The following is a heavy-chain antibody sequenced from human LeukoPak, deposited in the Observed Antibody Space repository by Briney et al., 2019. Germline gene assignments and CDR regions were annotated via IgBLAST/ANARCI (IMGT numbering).Heavy chain of an antibody. CDR3: ARVDYSGYYYMDV. CDR1: GGTFSSYA. CDR2: IIPNFGTA. Sequence: GSSVKVSCKASGGTFSSYAISWVRQAPGQGLEWMGGIIPNFGTANYAQKFQGRVTITTDESTSTAYMELSSLRAEDTAVYYCARVDYSGYYYMDVWGKGTTVTVSS. D-gene: IGHD4-11*01. V-gene: IGHV1-69*05. J-gene: IGHJ6*03.